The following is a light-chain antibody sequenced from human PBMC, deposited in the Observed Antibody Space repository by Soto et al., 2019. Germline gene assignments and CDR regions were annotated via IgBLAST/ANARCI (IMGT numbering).Light chain of an antibody. CDR3: PQYGYSPYT. V-gene: IGKV3-20*01. J-gene: IGKJ2*01. Sequence: EIVLTQSPGTPSLSPGERGALSCRASQSVSSTYLAWYQQKPGQAPRLLIYAASSRATGIPDRFSGSGSGTDFTLTISRLEPEDFAVYYCPQYGYSPYTFGQGTQLEIK. CDR2: AAS. CDR1: QSVSSTY.